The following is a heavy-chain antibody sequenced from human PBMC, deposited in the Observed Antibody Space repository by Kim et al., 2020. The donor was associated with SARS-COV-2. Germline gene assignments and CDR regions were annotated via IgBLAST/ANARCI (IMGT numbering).Heavy chain of an antibody. J-gene: IGHJ6*02. Sequence: KGRFTISRENAKNSLYLQMNSLRAGDTAVYYCARDGGYCSGGSCSGGMDVWGQGTTVTVSS. V-gene: IGHV3-13*01. CDR3: ARDGGYCSGGSCSGGMDV. D-gene: IGHD2-15*01.